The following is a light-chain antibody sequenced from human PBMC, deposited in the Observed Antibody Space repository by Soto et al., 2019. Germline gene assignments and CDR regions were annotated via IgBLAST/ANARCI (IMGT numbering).Light chain of an antibody. J-gene: IGKJ1*01. Sequence: DIQMTQSPSTLSASVGDRVTITCRASQSISIWLACYQQKPGKAPKILIYKASSLESGVPSRFSASGSGTEFTLTISSLQPDDFATYYCHHYRTYPPSTFGQGTKLDIK. CDR3: HHYRTYPPST. CDR2: KAS. CDR1: QSISIW. V-gene: IGKV1-5*03.